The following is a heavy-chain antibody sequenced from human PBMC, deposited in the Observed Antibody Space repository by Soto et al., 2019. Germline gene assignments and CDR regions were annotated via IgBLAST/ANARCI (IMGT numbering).Heavy chain of an antibody. V-gene: IGHV4-59*08. CDR2: MYNAGST. CDR3: ARLGGYYQALDS. Sequence: PSETLSLTCTVSGGSISGYYWSWIRQPPGKGLEWIGYMYNAGSTAYSPSFKSRVTISVDTSKNQFSLKLDSVTAADTAVYYCARLGGYYQALDSWGQGTLVTVSS. J-gene: IGHJ4*02. D-gene: IGHD3-22*01. CDR1: GGSISGYY.